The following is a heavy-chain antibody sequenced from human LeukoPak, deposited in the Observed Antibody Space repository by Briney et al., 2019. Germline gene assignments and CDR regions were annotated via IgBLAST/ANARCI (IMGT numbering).Heavy chain of an antibody. CDR2: ISSSSSYI. D-gene: IGHD3-10*01. J-gene: IGHJ5*02. CDR1: GFTFSSYS. V-gene: IGHV3-21*01. CDR3: ARRWELMVRGVIPPFDP. Sequence: GGSLRLSCAASGFTFSSYSMNWVRQAPGKGLEWVSSISSSSSYIYYADSVKGRFTISRDNAKNSLYLQMNSLRAEDTAVYYCARRWELMVRGVIPPFDPWGQGTLVTVSS.